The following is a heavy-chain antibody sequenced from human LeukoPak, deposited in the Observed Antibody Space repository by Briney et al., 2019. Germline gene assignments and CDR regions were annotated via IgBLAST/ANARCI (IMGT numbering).Heavy chain of an antibody. CDR2: ISSSGSTI. D-gene: IGHD3-9*01. J-gene: IGHJ5*02. V-gene: IGHV3-11*01. CDR1: GFTFSDYY. CDR3: ARDQRGGILRYFDWSSNWFDP. Sequence: GGSLRLSCAASGFTFSDYYMSWIRQAPGKGLEWVSYISSSGSTIYYADSVKGRFTISRDNAKNSLYLQMNSLRAEDTAVYYCARDQRGGILRYFDWSSNWFDPWGQGTLVTVSS.